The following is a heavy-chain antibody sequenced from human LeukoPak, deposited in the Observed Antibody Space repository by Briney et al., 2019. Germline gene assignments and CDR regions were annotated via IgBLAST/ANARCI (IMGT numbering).Heavy chain of an antibody. V-gene: IGHV4-4*07. CDR3: ARHYYDSSGYYYWEGYFQH. D-gene: IGHD3-22*01. J-gene: IGHJ1*01. CDR2: IYTSGST. CDR1: GGSISSYY. Sequence: SETLSLTCTVSGGSISSYYWSWIRQPAGKGLEWIGRIYTSGSTNYNPSLKSRVTMSVDTSKNQFSLKLSSVTAADTAVHYCARHYYDSSGYYYWEGYFQHWGQGTLVTVSS.